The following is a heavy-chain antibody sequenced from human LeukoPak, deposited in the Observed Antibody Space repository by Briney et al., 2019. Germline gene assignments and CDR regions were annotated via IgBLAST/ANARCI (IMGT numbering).Heavy chain of an antibody. CDR2: AYYRSKWLY. V-gene: IGHV6-1*01. D-gene: IGHD7-27*01. CDR3: VRDANWGLDALDI. CDR1: GDSVSFNSDG. Sequence: SQTLSLTCAISGDSVSFNSDGWNWIRQSPSKGLEWLGRAYYRSKWLYDYAVSVKSRLTITPDTAKNQFSQQLNSVTPEDSAVYFCVRDANWGLDALDIWGQGTMVTVSS. J-gene: IGHJ3*02.